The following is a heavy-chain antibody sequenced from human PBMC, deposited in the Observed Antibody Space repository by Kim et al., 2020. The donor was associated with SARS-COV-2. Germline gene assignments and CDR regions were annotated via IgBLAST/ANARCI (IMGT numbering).Heavy chain of an antibody. Sequence: SLKSRVTISVDTSKNQFSLKLSSVTAADTAVYYCARAYCGGDCYWYGMDVWGQGTTVTVSS. J-gene: IGHJ6*02. D-gene: IGHD2-21*02. V-gene: IGHV4-34*01. CDR3: ARAYCGGDCYWYGMDV.